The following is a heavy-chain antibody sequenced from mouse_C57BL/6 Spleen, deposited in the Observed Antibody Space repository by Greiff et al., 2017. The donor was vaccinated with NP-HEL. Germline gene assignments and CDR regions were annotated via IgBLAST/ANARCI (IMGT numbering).Heavy chain of an antibody. CDR1: GYSITSGYD. Sequence: DVQLQESGPGMVKPSQSLSLTCTVTGYSITSGYDWHWIRHFPGNKLEWMGYISYSGSTNYNPSLKSRISITHDTSKNHFFLKLNSVTTEDTATYYCAREGGDYYYGSSFAYWGQGTLVTVSA. CDR2: ISYSGST. J-gene: IGHJ3*01. D-gene: IGHD1-1*01. V-gene: IGHV3-1*01. CDR3: AREGGDYYYGSSFAY.